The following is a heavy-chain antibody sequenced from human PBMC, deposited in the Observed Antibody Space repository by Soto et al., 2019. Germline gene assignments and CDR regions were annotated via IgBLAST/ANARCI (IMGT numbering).Heavy chain of an antibody. CDR2: IWYDGSNK. J-gene: IGHJ4*02. D-gene: IGHD3-22*01. V-gene: IGHV3-30*02. CDR1: GFTFSSYG. Sequence: GGSLRLSCAASGFTFSSYGMHWVRQAPGKGLEWVAVIWYDGSNKYYADSVKGRFTISRDNSKNTLYLQMNSLRPEDTAVFYCAKDTYYHDSSGYYIFDYWGQGFPVTVSS. CDR3: AKDTYYHDSSGYYIFDY.